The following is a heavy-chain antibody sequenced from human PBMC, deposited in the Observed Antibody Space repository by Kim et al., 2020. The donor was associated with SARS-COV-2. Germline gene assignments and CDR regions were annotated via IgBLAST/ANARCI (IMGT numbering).Heavy chain of an antibody. V-gene: IGHV3-30*18. CDR2: ISYDGSNK. D-gene: IGHD3-10*01. CDR3: AKDGPYYGSGPYFDY. J-gene: IGHJ4*02. CDR1: GFTFSSYG. Sequence: GGSLRLSCAASGFTFSSYGMHWVRQAPGKGLEWVAVISYDGSNKYYADSVKGRFTISRDNSKNTLYLQMNSLRAEDTAVYYCAKDGPYYGSGPYFDYWGQGTLVTVSS.